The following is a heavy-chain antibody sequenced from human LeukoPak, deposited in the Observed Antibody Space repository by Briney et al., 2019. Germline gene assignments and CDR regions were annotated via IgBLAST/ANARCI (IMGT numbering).Heavy chain of an antibody. CDR2: ISYDGSNE. Sequence: GGSLRLSCAASGFTFSSYGMHWVRQAPGKGLEWVAVISYDGSNEYYADSVKGRFTISRVNSKNTLYLQMNSLRAEDTAVYYCAKEGSADAFDIWGQGTMVTVSS. J-gene: IGHJ3*02. CDR1: GFTFSSYG. CDR3: AKEGSADAFDI. V-gene: IGHV3-30*18.